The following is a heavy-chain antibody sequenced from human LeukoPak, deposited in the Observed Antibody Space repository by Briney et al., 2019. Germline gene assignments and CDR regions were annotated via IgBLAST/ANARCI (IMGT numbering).Heavy chain of an antibody. CDR2: ISWNSGSI. CDR1: GFTFDDYA. J-gene: IGHJ4*02. D-gene: IGHD2-15*01. V-gene: IGHV3-9*03. CDR3: VKGYCSGGTCYFDY. Sequence: GRSLRLSCAASGFTFDDYAMHWVRRAPGKGLEWVSGISWNSGSIGYADSVKGRFTISRDNAKNSLYLQMNSLRSEDMALYYCVKGYCSGGTCYFDYWGQGTLVTVSS.